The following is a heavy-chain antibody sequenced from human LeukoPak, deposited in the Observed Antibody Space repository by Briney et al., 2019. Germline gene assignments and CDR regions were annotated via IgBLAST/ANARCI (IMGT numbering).Heavy chain of an antibody. Sequence: ASVKVSCKASGYTFTGYYMHWVRQAPGQGLEWMGWINPNSGGTNYAQKFQGRVTMTRDTSISTACMELSRLRSDDTAVYYCAREPQTLGYCSSTSCKGFDYWGRGTLVTVSS. V-gene: IGHV1-2*02. CDR2: INPNSGGT. D-gene: IGHD2-2*01. CDR3: AREPQTLGYCSSTSCKGFDY. CDR1: GYTFTGYY. J-gene: IGHJ4*02.